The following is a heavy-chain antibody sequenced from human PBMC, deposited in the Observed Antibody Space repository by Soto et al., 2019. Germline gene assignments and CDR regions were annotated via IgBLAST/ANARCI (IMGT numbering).Heavy chain of an antibody. CDR2: IYWNDDK. J-gene: IGHJ5*02. Sequence: QITLKESVPTLVKPTQTLTLTCTFSGFSLSTGGLGVGWLRQPPGMALEWLALIYWNDDKRYNPSLKSRLTTTQHTPKNQVVLTMTTMDPVDTATYYCALIGYGDYPRDNWSDPWGQGTLVTVSS. CDR1: GFSLSTGGLG. D-gene: IGHD4-17*01. CDR3: ALIGYGDYPRDNWSDP. V-gene: IGHV2-5*01.